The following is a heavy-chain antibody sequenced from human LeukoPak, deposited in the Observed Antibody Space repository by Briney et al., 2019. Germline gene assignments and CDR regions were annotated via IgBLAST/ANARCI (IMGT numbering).Heavy chain of an antibody. CDR2: IYHSGST. V-gene: IGHV4-30-2*01. CDR3: ARTRLGELSTFDY. Sequence: PSETLSLTCAVSGGSNSSGGYSWSWIRQPPGKGLEWIGYIYHSGSTYYNPSLKSRVTISVDRSKNQFSLKLSSVTAADTAVYYCARTRLGELSTFDYWAREPWSPSPQ. D-gene: IGHD3-16*02. CDR1: GGSNSSGGYS. J-gene: IGHJ4*02.